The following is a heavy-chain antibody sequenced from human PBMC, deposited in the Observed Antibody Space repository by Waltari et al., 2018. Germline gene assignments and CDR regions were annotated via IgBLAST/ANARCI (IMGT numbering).Heavy chain of an antibody. J-gene: IGHJ3*02. D-gene: IGHD3-3*01. Sequence: QVQLQESGPGLVKPSQTLSLTCTVSGGSISSGDYYWSWIRQPPGKGLGWIGYIDSSGSTYYNPSLKSRVTISVDTSKNQFSLKLSSVTAADTAVYYCARGAYYDFWSGSQGAFDIWGQGTMVTVSS. CDR2: IDSSGST. V-gene: IGHV4-30-4*08. CDR1: GGSISSGDYY. CDR3: ARGAYYDFWSGSQGAFDI.